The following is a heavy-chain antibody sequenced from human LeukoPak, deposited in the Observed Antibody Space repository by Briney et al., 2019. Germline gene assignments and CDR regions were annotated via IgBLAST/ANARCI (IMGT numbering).Heavy chain of an antibody. CDR3: ARDVYYYDSSGFDP. V-gene: IGHV3-21*01. CDR1: GFTFSNYY. CDR2: XSGSSSYI. D-gene: IGHD3-22*01. Sequence: PGGSLRLSCAASGFTFSNYYMNWVRQAPGKGLEXXXXXSGSSSYIYYADSVKGRFTISRDNAKNSLYLQMNSLRAEDTAVYYCARDVYYYDSSGFDPWGQGTLVTVSS. J-gene: IGHJ5*02.